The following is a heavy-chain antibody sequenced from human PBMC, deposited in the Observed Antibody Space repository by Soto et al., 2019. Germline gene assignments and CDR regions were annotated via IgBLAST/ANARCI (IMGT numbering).Heavy chain of an antibody. J-gene: IGHJ6*02. D-gene: IGHD3-10*01. Sequence: QVQLVQSGAEVQKPGSSVKVSCKASGGTFSSYAISWVRQAPGQGLEWMGGIIPIFGTANYAQKFQGRVTITADESTSTAYMELSSLRSEDTAVYYCARRAMVRGVILSSYGMDVWGQGTTVTVSS. V-gene: IGHV1-69*01. CDR3: ARRAMVRGVILSSYGMDV. CDR1: GGTFSSYA. CDR2: IIPIFGTA.